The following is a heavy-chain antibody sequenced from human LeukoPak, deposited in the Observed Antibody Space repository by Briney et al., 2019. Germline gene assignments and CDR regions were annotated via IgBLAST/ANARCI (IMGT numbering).Heavy chain of an antibody. CDR2: ISAYNGNT. CDR1: GYTFTSCG. V-gene: IGHV1-18*01. D-gene: IGHD3-3*01. Sequence: ASVKVSCKASGYTFTSCGISWVRQAPGQGLERMGWISAYNGNTNYAQKLQGRVTMTTDTSTSTAYMELRSLRSDDTAVYYCARDSAYDFWSGYPNYYYYYYMDVWGKGTTVTVSS. J-gene: IGHJ6*03. CDR3: ARDSAYDFWSGYPNYYYYYYMDV.